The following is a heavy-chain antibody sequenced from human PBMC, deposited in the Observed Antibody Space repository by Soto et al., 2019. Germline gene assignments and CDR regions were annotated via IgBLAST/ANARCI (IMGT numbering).Heavy chain of an antibody. V-gene: IGHV4-31*03. J-gene: IGHJ4*02. D-gene: IGHD1-1*01. Sequence: SETLSLTCTVSGGSISSGGYWSWVRQHPGKGLEWIGYIYYSGSTYYNPSLKSRVTISVDTSKNQFSLKLSSVTAADTAVYYCARDLVGTTFYFDYWGQGPLVTVSS. CDR1: GGSISSGGY. CDR2: IYYSGST. CDR3: ARDLVGTTFYFDY.